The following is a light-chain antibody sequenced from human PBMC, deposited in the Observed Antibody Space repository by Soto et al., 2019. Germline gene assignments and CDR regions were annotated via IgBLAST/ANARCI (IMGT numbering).Light chain of an antibody. CDR3: FSFTTTSTHV. Sequence: QPVLTQPASLSGSPGQSITISCTGTSSDIGAYDYVSWFQQHPGKAPKLMISEVNNRPSGVSNRFSGSKSGNTAYLTISGLQVEDEAEYFRFSFTTTSTHVFGTGTKVTVL. CDR2: EVN. CDR1: SSDIGAYDY. J-gene: IGLJ1*01. V-gene: IGLV2-14*01.